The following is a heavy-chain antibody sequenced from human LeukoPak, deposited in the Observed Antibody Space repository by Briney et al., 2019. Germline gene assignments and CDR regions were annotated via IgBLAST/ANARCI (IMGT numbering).Heavy chain of an antibody. Sequence: GGSLRLSCVASGITFSNYTVSWVRQAPGKGLEWVAVISYDGSNKYYADSVKGRFTISRDNSKNTLYLQMNSLRAEDTAVYYCAKTVSFPNYFDYWGQGALVTVSS. J-gene: IGHJ4*02. CDR3: AKTVSFPNYFDY. CDR2: ISYDGSNK. CDR1: GITFSNYT. V-gene: IGHV3-30*18. D-gene: IGHD3-10*01.